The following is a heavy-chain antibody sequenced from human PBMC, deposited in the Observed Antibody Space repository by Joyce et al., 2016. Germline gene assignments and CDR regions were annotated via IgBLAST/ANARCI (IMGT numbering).Heavy chain of an antibody. V-gene: IGHV3-15*01. Sequence: EAQLVESGGGLLKPGESLRLSCAASGFPFSTVWMGWVRQAPVKGLEWVGIIKSQTDGGTTDYVAPVKGRLTVARDDSKNTLYLQMNSLNTEDTAVYYCTTTAYSDSSFNRWGQGTLVTVSS. CDR3: TTTAYSDSSFNR. CDR1: GFPFSTVW. J-gene: IGHJ5*02. CDR2: IKSQTDGGTT. D-gene: IGHD3-22*01.